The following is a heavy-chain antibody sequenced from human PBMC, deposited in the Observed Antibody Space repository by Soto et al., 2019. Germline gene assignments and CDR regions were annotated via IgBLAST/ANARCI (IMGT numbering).Heavy chain of an antibody. CDR3: ARFTYYPNGYYAF. CDR1: GFTFTTYY. CDR2: IDPSGGST. J-gene: IGHJ1*01. Sequence: QVRLVQSGAEVKKPGASVSISCKTSGFTFTTYYIHWVRQAPGQGIEWMGMIDPSGGSTNYAQKFKGRINMTSDMSQSTVYRELSSLRSANTAVYSWARFTYYPNGYYAFWDQGKLLTVSS. D-gene: IGHD3-22*01. V-gene: IGHV1-46*01.